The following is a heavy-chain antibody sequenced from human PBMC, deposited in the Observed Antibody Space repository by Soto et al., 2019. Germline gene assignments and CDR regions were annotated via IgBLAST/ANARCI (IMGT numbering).Heavy chain of an antibody. CDR3: ARYVWGSYRYNPGLDY. Sequence: SETLSLTCAVYGGSFSGYYWSWIRQPPGKGLEWIGEINHSGSTNYNPSLKSRVTISVDTSKNQFSLKLGSVTAADTAVYYCARYVWGSYRYNPGLDYWGQGTLVTVSS. D-gene: IGHD3-16*02. CDR2: INHSGST. V-gene: IGHV4-34*01. CDR1: GGSFSGYY. J-gene: IGHJ4*02.